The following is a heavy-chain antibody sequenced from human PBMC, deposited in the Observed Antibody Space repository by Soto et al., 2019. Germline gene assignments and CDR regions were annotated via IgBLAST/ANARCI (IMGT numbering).Heavy chain of an antibody. J-gene: IGHJ6*02. CDR1: GFTVSSNY. D-gene: IGHD5-12*01. CDR3: ARKLVATIPYYYYGMDV. CDR2: IYSGGST. Sequence: GGSLRLSCAASGFTVSSNYMSWVRQAPGKGLEWVSVIYSGGSTYYADSVKGRFTIFRDNSKNTLYLQMNSLRAEDTAVYYCARKLVATIPYYYYGMDVWGQGTTVTVSS. V-gene: IGHV3-53*01.